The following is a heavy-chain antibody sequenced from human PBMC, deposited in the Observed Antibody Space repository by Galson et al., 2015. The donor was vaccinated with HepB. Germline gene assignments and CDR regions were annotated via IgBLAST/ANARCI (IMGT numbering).Heavy chain of an antibody. CDR3: ARDQPRSGSPFDY. V-gene: IGHV3-48*03. Sequence: SLRLSCAASGFTFSSYEMNWVRQAPGKGLEWVSYISSSGSTIYYADSVKGRFTISRDNAKNSLYLQMNSLRAEDTAVYYCARDQPRSGSPFDYWGQGTLVTVSS. J-gene: IGHJ4*02. D-gene: IGHD2-15*01. CDR1: GFTFSSYE. CDR2: ISSSGSTI.